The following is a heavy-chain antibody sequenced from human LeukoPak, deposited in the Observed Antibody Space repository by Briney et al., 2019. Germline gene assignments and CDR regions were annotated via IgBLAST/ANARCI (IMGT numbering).Heavy chain of an antibody. J-gene: IGHJ5*02. CDR1: GGSISSSSYY. D-gene: IGHD1-7*01. CDR2: IYYSGST. V-gene: IGHV4-39*01. Sequence: PSETLSLTCTASGGSISSSSYYWGWIRQPPGKGLEWIGSIYYSGSTHYNPSLKSRVTISVDTSKNQFSLKLSSVTAADTAVYYCARQRITGTTCWFDPWGQGTLVTVSS. CDR3: ARQRITGTTCWFDP.